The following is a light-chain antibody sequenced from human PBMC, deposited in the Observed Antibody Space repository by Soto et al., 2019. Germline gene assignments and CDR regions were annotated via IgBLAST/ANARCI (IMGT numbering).Light chain of an antibody. Sequence: DIQLTQSPSSLSASVGDRVTIACRASQRISTSLNWYQQKPGKAPKLMIYAATTSQSGVPSRFSGSGSGAEFTLTISSLQPEDSATYYCQQSYDTFYSVGQGTRVEIK. CDR2: AAT. V-gene: IGKV1-39*01. J-gene: IGKJ2*03. CDR3: QQSYDTFYS. CDR1: QRISTS.